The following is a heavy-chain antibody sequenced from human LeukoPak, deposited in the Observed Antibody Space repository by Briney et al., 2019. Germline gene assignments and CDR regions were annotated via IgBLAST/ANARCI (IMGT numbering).Heavy chain of an antibody. J-gene: IGHJ4*02. V-gene: IGHV4-34*01. CDR3: AKSDGYGLIDY. CDR2: INHSGST. D-gene: IGHD2-21*02. CDR1: GGSFSGYY. Sequence: PWETLSLTCAVYGGSFSGYYWSWIRQPPGKGLEWIGEINHSGSTNYNPSLKSRVTISVDTSKNQFSLKLSSVTAADTAMYYCAKSDGYGLIDYLGQGTLVTVSS.